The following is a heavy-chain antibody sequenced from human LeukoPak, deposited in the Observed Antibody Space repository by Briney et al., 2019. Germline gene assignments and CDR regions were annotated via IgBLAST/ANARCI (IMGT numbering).Heavy chain of an antibody. CDR3: ARERYSGSYYFDC. J-gene: IGHJ4*02. D-gene: IGHD1-26*01. CDR1: GFTVSSNY. Sequence: GGSLRLSCAASGFTVSSNYMSWVRQAPGKGLEWVSVIYSGGSTYYADSVKGRFTISRDNSKNTLYLQMNSLRAEDTAVYYCARERYSGSYYFDCWGQGTLVTVSS. V-gene: IGHV3-53*01. CDR2: IYSGGST.